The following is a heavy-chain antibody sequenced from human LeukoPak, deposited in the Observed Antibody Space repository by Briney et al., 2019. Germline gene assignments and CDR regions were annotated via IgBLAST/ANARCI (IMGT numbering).Heavy chain of an antibody. D-gene: IGHD3-22*01. CDR2: ISGSGDST. V-gene: IGHV3-23*01. J-gene: IGHJ3*02. Sequence: GGSLRLSCAASGLTFSSYAMSWVRQAPGKGLEWVSVISGSGDSTYYADSVKGRFTISRDNAKNTLDLQMNSLRAEDTAVYYCARDLPSYYDSSGDAFDIWGQGTMVTVSS. CDR1: GLTFSSYA. CDR3: ARDLPSYYDSSGDAFDI.